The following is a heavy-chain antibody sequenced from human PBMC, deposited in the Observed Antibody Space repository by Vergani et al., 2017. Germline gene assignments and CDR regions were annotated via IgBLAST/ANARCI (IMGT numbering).Heavy chain of an antibody. CDR1: NDSVSNTFYY. Sequence: QVQLQESGPGLVKPSETLSLTCTVSNDSVSNTFYYWGWIRQTPGKGLEWIGSIYYSGSTYYNPSLESRVTMSVDTSKSQFSLKLSSVTAADTAVYYCARDLGYSSGWSKWDAFDIWGQGTMVTVSS. V-gene: IGHV4-39*02. J-gene: IGHJ3*02. CDR2: IYYSGST. D-gene: IGHD6-19*01. CDR3: ARDLGYSSGWSKWDAFDI.